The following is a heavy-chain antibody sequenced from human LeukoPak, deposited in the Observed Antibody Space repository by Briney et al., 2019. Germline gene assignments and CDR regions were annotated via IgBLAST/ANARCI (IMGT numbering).Heavy chain of an antibody. V-gene: IGHV3-23*01. CDR3: AKRVAASSGANDY. D-gene: IGHD5-18*01. CDR1: GVTFSSYT. CDR2: ISATGASR. Sequence: GGSLSLTCAASGVTFSSYTMNWVCQAPGEGMELVSVISATGASRDYAGSAMSRFTIFRDNSYDTLFSLMISPGTAANAAYYFAKRVAASSGANDYWGQGTLVTVSS. J-gene: IGHJ4*02.